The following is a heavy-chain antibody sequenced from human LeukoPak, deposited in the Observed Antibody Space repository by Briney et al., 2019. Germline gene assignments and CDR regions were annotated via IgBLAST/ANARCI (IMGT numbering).Heavy chain of an antibody. V-gene: IGHV4-4*02. J-gene: IGHJ5*01. CDR2: IYHSGIA. CDR1: DGSISNVVW. D-gene: IGHD2-8*01. CDR3: ARIMGTPGDWFDS. Sequence: SGTLSLTCKVSDGSISNVVWWSWVRQPPGKGLEWIGEIYHSGIANYNPSLKSRVTLSADKSKNQFSLKLTSVTAADTAIYYCARIMGTPGDWFDSWGQGILVTVSS.